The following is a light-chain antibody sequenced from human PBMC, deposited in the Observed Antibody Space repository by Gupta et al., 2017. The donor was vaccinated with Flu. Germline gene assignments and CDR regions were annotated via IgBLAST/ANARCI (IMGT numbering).Light chain of an antibody. J-gene: IGKJ3*01. CDR3: QQDCSSFF. Sequence: PGTLFWSPGERATRPCLASQDVSTSLLEWEQQKPVQAPRLIIYGASSSAMGITDRFSGSGGEKDFTLTSSRRENEDCAVYYVQQDCSSFFFGHGTKVDIK. CDR2: GAS. V-gene: IGKV3-20*01. CDR1: QDVSTSL.